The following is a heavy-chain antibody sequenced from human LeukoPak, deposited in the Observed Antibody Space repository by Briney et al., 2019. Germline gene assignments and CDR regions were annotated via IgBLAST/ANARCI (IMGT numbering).Heavy chain of an antibody. D-gene: IGHD4-23*01. CDR3: ARDQGGNYYLDY. V-gene: IGHV1-2*02. Sequence: GASVKVSCKASGYTFTGYYMHWVRQAPGQGLEWMGWINPNSGGTNYAQKFQGRVTMTRDTSISTTYMELSRLRSDDTAVYYCARDQGGNYYLDYWGQGTLVTVSS. CDR2: INPNSGGT. CDR1: GYTFTGYY. J-gene: IGHJ4*02.